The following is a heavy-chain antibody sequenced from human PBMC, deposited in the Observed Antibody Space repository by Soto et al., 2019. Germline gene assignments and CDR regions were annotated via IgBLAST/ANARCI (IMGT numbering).Heavy chain of an antibody. D-gene: IGHD6-13*01. V-gene: IGHV1-18*01. Sequence: QVQLVQSGAEVKKPGASVKVSCKASGYTFTSYGISWVRQAPGQGLEWMGWISAYNGNTNYAQKLQGRYTVTXXTSTSTADMELRSLRSDDTAVYYCARESSSSCHDYWGQGTLVTVSS. CDR1: GYTFTSYG. CDR3: ARESSSSCHDY. J-gene: IGHJ4*02. CDR2: ISAYNGNT.